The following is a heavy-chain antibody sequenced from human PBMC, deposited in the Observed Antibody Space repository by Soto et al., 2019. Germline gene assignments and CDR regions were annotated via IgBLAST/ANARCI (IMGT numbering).Heavy chain of an antibody. Sequence: EVQLVESGGDLVQPGGSLRLSCAASGFSFSIFWMNWVRQAPGKGLVWVSAINGGGRSPYYADSVKGRFTFSRDNAKNRVYMQMNSLRADDTPKYYSTSGGGYSGYDRFDYWRQGTRVTASS. D-gene: IGHD5-12*01. V-gene: IGHV3-74*01. CDR3: TSGGGYSGYDRFDY. J-gene: IGHJ4*02. CDR1: GFSFSIFW. CDR2: INGGGRSP.